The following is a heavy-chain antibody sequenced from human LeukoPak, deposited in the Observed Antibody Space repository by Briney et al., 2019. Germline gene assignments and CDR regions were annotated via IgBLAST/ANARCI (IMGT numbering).Heavy chain of an antibody. CDR2: ISWNSGSI. Sequence: SLRLSCAASGFTFDDYAMHWVRQAPGKGLEWVSGISWNSGSIGYADSVKGRFTISRDNAKNSLYLQMNSLRAEDTALYYCAKDRAHCSGGSCYSRAHDAFAIWGQGTMVTVSS. CDR1: GFTFDDYA. V-gene: IGHV3-9*01. D-gene: IGHD2-15*01. CDR3: AKDRAHCSGGSCYSRAHDAFAI. J-gene: IGHJ3*02.